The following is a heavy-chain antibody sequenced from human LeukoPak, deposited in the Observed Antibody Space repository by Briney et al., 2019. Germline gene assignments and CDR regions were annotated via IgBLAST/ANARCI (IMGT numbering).Heavy chain of an antibody. CDR2: IRYDGSNK. CDR1: GFTFSSYG. V-gene: IGHV3-30*02. J-gene: IGHJ4*02. D-gene: IGHD3-22*01. Sequence: GSLRLSCAASGFTFSSYGMHWVRQAPGKGLEWVAFIRYDGSNKYYADSVKGRFTISRDNSKNTLYLHMNSLRAEDTAVNYCAKDPDSSGYYPVYYFDYWGQGTLVTVSS. CDR3: AKDPDSSGYYPVYYFDY.